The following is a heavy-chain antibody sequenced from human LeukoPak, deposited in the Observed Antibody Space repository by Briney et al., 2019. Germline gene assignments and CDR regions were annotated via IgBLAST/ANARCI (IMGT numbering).Heavy chain of an antibody. CDR2: IWYDGSNE. J-gene: IGHJ3*01. CDR1: GFTFSSSG. V-gene: IGHV3-33*01. Sequence: SGGSLRLSCAASGFTFSSSGMHWVRQAPGKGLEWVAVIWYDGSNEYYADAVKGRFIISRDNSKNTVHLQMNSLRVEDTSVYYCAREISMFVNAFDLWGQGTLVAVSS. D-gene: IGHD3-10*02. CDR3: AREISMFVNAFDL.